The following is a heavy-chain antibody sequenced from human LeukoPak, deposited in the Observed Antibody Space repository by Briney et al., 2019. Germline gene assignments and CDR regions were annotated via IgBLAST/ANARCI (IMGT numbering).Heavy chain of an antibody. J-gene: IGHJ4*02. V-gene: IGHV4-59*01. Sequence: SETLSLTCTVSGGSTSGYYWSWIRQPPGKGLECIGYIYYSGTTNYNPSLKSRVTISVDTSKNQFSLKLSSVTAADTAVYYCARVIRYSYGYYFGYWGQGILVTVSS. D-gene: IGHD5-18*01. CDR3: ARVIRYSYGYYFGY. CDR1: GGSTSGYY. CDR2: IYYSGTT.